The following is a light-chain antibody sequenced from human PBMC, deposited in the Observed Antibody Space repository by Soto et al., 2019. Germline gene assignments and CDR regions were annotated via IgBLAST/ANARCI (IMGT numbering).Light chain of an antibody. V-gene: IGKV3-15*01. Sequence: EIVMTQSPATLSVSPGERATLSCRASQSVSNNVAWYQQKPGQAPRLLIYHAATRATGIPARFSGSGSGTEVTLTISSLRSEDFADYYCQQYNEWPRTFGGGTKVEIK. CDR3: QQYNEWPRT. CDR2: HAA. J-gene: IGKJ4*01. CDR1: QSVSNN.